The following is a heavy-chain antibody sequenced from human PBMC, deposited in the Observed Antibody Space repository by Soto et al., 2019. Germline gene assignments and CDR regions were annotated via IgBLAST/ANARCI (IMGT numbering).Heavy chain of an antibody. CDR2: MNPNSGNT. Sequence: GASVKVSCKASGYTFTSYDINWVRQATGQGLEWMGWMNPNSGNTGYAQKFQGRVTMTRNTSISTAYMELSSLRSEDTAVYYCARGGAYYGSFFPRHKLNLRFDPWGQGTLVTVSS. CDR3: ARGGAYYGSFFPRHKLNLRFDP. D-gene: IGHD3-10*01. V-gene: IGHV1-8*01. CDR1: GYTFTSYD. J-gene: IGHJ5*02.